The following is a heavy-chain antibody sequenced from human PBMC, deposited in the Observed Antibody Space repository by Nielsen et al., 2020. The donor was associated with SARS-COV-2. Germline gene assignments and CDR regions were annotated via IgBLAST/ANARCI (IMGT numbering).Heavy chain of an antibody. D-gene: IGHD3-16*01. Sequence: SLKISRAASGFTFDYYAMHWVRQAPGKGLEWVSGISWNCGSIGYADSVKGRFTISRDNAKNSLYLQMTSLRAEDTAVYYCARDVRGAFDIWGQGTMVTVSS. CDR1: GFTFDYYA. V-gene: IGHV3-9*01. CDR2: ISWNCGSI. CDR3: ARDVRGAFDI. J-gene: IGHJ3*02.